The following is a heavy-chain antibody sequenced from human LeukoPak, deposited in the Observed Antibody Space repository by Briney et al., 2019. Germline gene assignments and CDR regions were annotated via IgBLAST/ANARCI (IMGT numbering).Heavy chain of an antibody. CDR1: GFTFSRYW. D-gene: IGHD3-22*01. CDR3: ASDRDYYDSSGYLFDY. CDR2: IKQDGSEK. Sequence: GGSLRLSCAASGFTFSRYWMSWVRQAPGKGLEWVANIKQDGSEKYYVDSVKGRFTISRDNAKSSLYLQMNSLRAEDTAVYYCASDRDYYDSSGYLFDYWGQGTLVTVSS. J-gene: IGHJ4*02. V-gene: IGHV3-7*01.